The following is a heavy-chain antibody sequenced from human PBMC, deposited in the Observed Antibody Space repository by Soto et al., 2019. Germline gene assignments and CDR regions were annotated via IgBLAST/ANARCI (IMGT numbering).Heavy chain of an antibody. CDR3: ARERFLEWLSPPQRYFDL. V-gene: IGHV3-53*04. CDR2: IYSGGST. D-gene: IGHD3-3*01. CDR1: GFTVSSNY. J-gene: IGHJ2*01. Sequence: EVQLVESGGGLVQPGGSLRLSCAASGFTVSSNYMSWVRQAPGKGLEWVSVIYSGGSTYYADSVKGRFTISRHNSKNTLYLQMNSLRAEDTAVYYCARERFLEWLSPPQRYFDLWGRGTLVTVSS.